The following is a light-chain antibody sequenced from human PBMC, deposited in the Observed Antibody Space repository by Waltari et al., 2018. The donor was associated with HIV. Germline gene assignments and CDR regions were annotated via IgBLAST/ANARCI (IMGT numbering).Light chain of an antibody. CDR3: LISYNGVRV. Sequence: QAVVTQEPSLSVSTGETVTLTCTSFTGFIKRGHFPYWFQMREDHDPRTLIYATDKSHAWTPGRFSGSIVGGKATLTLLGAQPEDEAVYYCLISYNGVRVFGGGTKLTV. CDR2: ATD. V-gene: IGLV7-46*02. J-gene: IGLJ3*02. CDR1: TGFIKRGHF.